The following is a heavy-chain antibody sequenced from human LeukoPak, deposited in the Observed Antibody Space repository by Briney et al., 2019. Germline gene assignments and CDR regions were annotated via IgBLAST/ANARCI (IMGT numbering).Heavy chain of an antibody. Sequence: ASVKVSCKASGGTFSSYAISWVRQAPGQGLEWMGGIIPIFGTADYAQKFQGRVTITTDESTSTAYMELGSLRSEDTAVYYCARVKPEYSSSSSHPPNYYYYMDVWGKGTTVTVSS. CDR2: IIPIFGTA. J-gene: IGHJ6*03. V-gene: IGHV1-69*05. CDR1: GGTFSSYA. D-gene: IGHD6-6*01. CDR3: ARVKPEYSSSSSHPPNYYYYMDV.